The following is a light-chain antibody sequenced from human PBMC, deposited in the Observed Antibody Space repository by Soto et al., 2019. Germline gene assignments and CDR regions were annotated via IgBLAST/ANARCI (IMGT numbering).Light chain of an antibody. CDR3: MQSTHWPWT. J-gene: IGKJ1*01. CDR2: KVS. V-gene: IGKV2-30*02. CDR1: QSLLHSNGYNY. Sequence: DVVMTQSPLSLPVTLGQPSSISCRSSQSLLHSNGYNYLDWYLQRPGQSPRRLIYKVSNRDSGVPDRFSGSGPGTDFTLKISRVEAEDVGVYYCMQSTHWPWTFGRGTKVDI.